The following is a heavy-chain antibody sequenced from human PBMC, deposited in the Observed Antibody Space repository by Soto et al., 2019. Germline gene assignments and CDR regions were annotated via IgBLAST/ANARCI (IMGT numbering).Heavy chain of an antibody. D-gene: IGHD4-17*01. CDR3: ATKGLRPFDY. CDR2: MNPYSGNT. CDR1: GYTFTTYD. J-gene: IGHJ4*02. Sequence: ASVKVSCKASGYTFTTYDISWVRQATGQGLEWMGWMNPYSGNTGYAQKFQGRVTVTRNTSTSTAYMELRSLRSDDTAVYYCATKGLRPFDYWGQGTLVTVSS. V-gene: IGHV1-8*01.